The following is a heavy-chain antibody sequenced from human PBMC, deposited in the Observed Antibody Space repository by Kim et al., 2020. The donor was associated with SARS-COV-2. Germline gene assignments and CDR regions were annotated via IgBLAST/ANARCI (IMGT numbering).Heavy chain of an antibody. CDR3: AKDQPDRYSYGHTPHNWFDP. V-gene: IGHV3-23*01. Sequence: GGSLRLSCAASGFTFSSYAMSWVRQAPGKGLEWVSAISGSGGSTYYADSVKGRFTISRDNSKNTLYLQMNSLRAEDTAVYYCAKDQPDRYSYGHTPHNWFDPWGQGTLVTVSS. CDR1: GFTFSSYA. D-gene: IGHD5-18*01. CDR2: ISGSGGST. J-gene: IGHJ5*02.